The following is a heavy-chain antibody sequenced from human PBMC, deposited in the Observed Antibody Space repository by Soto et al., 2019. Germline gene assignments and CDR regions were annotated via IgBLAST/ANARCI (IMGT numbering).Heavy chain of an antibody. D-gene: IGHD3-3*01. CDR2: IYPGDSDT. J-gene: IGHJ3*02. Sequence: GESLKISCKGSGYSFTSYWIGWVRQMPGKGLEWMGIIYPGDSDTRYSPSFQGQVTISADKSISTAYLQWSSLKASDTAMYYCARVGESVFGVVTLDDAFDIWGQGTMVTVSS. V-gene: IGHV5-51*01. CDR3: ARVGESVFGVVTLDDAFDI. CDR1: GYSFTSYW.